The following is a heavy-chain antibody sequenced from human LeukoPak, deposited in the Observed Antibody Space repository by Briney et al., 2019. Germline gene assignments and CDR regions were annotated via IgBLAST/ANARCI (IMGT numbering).Heavy chain of an antibody. CDR3: ASPVDTAMVTHTYYYYGMDV. D-gene: IGHD5-18*01. V-gene: IGHV1-2*06. CDR2: INPNSGGT. J-gene: IGHJ6*02. CDR1: GYTFTGYY. Sequence: ASVKVSCKASGYTFTGYYMHWVRQAPGQGLEWMGRINPNSGGTNYAQKLQGRVTMTRDTSISTAYMELSRLRSDDTAVYYCASPVDTAMVTHTYYYYGMDVWGQGTTVTVSS.